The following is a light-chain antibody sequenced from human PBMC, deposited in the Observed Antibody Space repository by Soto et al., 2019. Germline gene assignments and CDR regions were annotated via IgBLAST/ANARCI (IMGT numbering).Light chain of an antibody. Sequence: DIVMTQPPLSLPVTPGEPASISCRFSRSIPLINGYNYLDWYLQKPGQSPQLLIYLGSNRASGVPDRFSGIGSGTDFTLKISRVEAEDVGVYYCMQALQTPWTFGQGTKVEIK. CDR2: LGS. CDR3: MQALQTPWT. CDR1: RSIPLINGYNY. V-gene: IGKV2-28*01. J-gene: IGKJ1*01.